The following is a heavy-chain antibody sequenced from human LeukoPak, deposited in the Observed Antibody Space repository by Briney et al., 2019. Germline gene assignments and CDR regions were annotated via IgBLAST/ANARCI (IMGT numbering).Heavy chain of an antibody. J-gene: IGHJ4*02. CDR1: GFTFRSYG. CDR3: AKGLYSSSSYFDY. Sequence: GGSLRLSCAASGFTFRSYGMHWVRQAPGKGLEWVAFIRFDGSDKYYVDSVKGRFTISRDNSKNTLYLQMNSLRAEDTAVYYCAKGLYSSSSYFDYWGQGTLVTVSS. D-gene: IGHD6-6*01. V-gene: IGHV3-30*02. CDR2: IRFDGSDK.